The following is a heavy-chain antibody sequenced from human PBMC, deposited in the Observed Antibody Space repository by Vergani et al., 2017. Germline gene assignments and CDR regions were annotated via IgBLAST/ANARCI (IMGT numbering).Heavy chain of an antibody. V-gene: IGHV3-33*08. D-gene: IGHD1-1*01. Sequence: VQLVESGGGLVQPGGSLRLSCTASGFTFSNYWMHWVRQAPGRGLEWVSMTWYEGNNNYYADSVKGRFTISKDISKNTLYLQMNSLRGDDTAVYYCARETRGTPSSLDYWGQGTLVTVSS. CDR3: ARETRGTPSSLDY. CDR2: TWYEGNNN. J-gene: IGHJ4*02. CDR1: GFTFSNYW.